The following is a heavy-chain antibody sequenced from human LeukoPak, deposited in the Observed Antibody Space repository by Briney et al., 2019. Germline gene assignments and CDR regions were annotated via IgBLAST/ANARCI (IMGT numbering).Heavy chain of an antibody. J-gene: IGHJ6*03. CDR1: GFTFSSYS. Sequence: GGSLRLSCAASGFTFSSYSMNWVRQAPGKGLEWVSSISSSSSDIHYADSVKGRFTISRDNAKNSVYLQMNSLRVEDAALYYCARDATTTVGWVYMDVWGKGTAVTIS. D-gene: IGHD4-11*01. CDR2: ISSSSSDI. CDR3: ARDATTTVGWVYMDV. V-gene: IGHV3-21*01.